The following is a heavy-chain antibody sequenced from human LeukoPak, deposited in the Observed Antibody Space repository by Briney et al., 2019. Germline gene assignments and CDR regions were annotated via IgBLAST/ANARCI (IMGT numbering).Heavy chain of an antibody. CDR3: AKEGDYGVYVLPPHFDY. CDR2: ISYDGSNK. J-gene: IGHJ4*02. D-gene: IGHD4-17*01. V-gene: IGHV3-30*18. CDR1: GFTFSSYG. Sequence: SGGSLRLSCAASGFTFSSYGMHWVRQAPGKGLEWVAVISYDGSNKYYADSVKGRFTISRDNSKNTLYLQMNSLRAEDTAVYYCAKEGDYGVYVLPPHFDYWGQGTLVTVSS.